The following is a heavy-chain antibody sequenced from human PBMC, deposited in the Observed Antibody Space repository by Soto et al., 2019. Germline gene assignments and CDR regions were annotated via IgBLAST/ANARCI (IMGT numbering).Heavy chain of an antibody. D-gene: IGHD3-16*01. J-gene: IGHJ3*01. V-gene: IGHV1-69*13. CDR2: IIPIFGTA. CDR1: GGTFSSYA. Sequence: SVKVSCKASGGTFSSYAISWVRQAPGQGLEWMGGIIPIFGTANYAQKFQGRVTITADESTSTAYMELSSLRSEDTAVYYCARDRSHSMFKFGGPLDAFDFCGQGPMVTV. CDR3: ARDRSHSMFKFGGPLDAFDF.